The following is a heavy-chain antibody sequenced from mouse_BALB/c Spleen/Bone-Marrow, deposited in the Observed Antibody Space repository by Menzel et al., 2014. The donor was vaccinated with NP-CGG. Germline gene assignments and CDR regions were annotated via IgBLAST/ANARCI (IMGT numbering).Heavy chain of an antibody. D-gene: IGHD1-1*01. CDR1: GFNIKDTY. CDR3: AAYYYGSSYRFAY. Sequence: VQLQQPGAELVKPGASVKLSCTASGFNIKDTYMHWVKQRPEQGLEWIGRIDPANGNTKYDPKFQGKATITVDTSSNTAYLQLSSLTSEDTAVYYCAAYYYGSSYRFAYWGQGTLVTVSA. J-gene: IGHJ3*01. CDR2: IDPANGNT. V-gene: IGHV14-3*02.